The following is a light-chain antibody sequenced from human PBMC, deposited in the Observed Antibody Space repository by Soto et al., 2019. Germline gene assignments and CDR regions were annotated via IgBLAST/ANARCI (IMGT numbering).Light chain of an antibody. CDR3: SSWTGSDNP. Sequence: QSVLTQPPSASGSPGQSVTISCTGTSSDIGAYNYVSWYQQYPGKAPKLIIYEVSQRPSGVPDRFSGSKSGNTASLTVSGLQLEDEADYYCSSWTGSDNPFGGGTKL. V-gene: IGLV2-8*01. J-gene: IGLJ2*01. CDR2: EVS. CDR1: SSDIGAYNY.